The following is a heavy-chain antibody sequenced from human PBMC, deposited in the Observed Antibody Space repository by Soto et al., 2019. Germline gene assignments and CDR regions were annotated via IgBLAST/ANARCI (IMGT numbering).Heavy chain of an antibody. V-gene: IGHV3-33*01. Sequence: QVQLVESGGGVVQPGRSLRLSCAASGFTFSNYGMHWVRQAPGKGLEWVAVIWFDGSNEYYADSVRGRFTISRDNSKNTLYLQMNSLRAGDTAVYYCARDGLSSSWGRYYGMDVWGLGTTVTVSS. CDR2: IWFDGSNE. D-gene: IGHD6-6*01. CDR1: GFTFSNYG. J-gene: IGHJ6*02. CDR3: ARDGLSSSWGRYYGMDV.